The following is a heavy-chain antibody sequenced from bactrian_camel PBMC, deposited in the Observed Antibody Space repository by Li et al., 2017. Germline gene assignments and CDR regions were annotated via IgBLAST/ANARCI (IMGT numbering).Heavy chain of an antibody. CDR2: IDTGDGST. Sequence: HVQLVESGGGSALAGGSVRLSCAASGYTFNTYSWFRQAPGQEREGVAAIDTGDGSTYYLNSVEGRFTISHDNAKNTLYLQMNSLKPEDTATYYCAARVGIWATCAATGDWGQGTQVTVS. V-gene: IGHV3S1*01. CDR3: AARVGIWATCAATGD. CDR1: GYTFNTYS. J-gene: IGHJ4*01. D-gene: IGHD7*01.